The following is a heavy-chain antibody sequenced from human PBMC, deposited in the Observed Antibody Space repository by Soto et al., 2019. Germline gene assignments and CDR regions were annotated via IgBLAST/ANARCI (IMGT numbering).Heavy chain of an antibody. V-gene: IGHV3-30-3*01. Sequence: GGSLRLSCAASGFTFSSYAMHWVRQAPGKGLEWVAVISYDGSNKYYADSVKGRFTISRDNSKNTLYLQMNSLRAEDTAVYYCAKDYSSSSEYYYYMDVWGKGTTVTVSS. D-gene: IGHD6-6*01. CDR1: GFTFSSYA. CDR3: AKDYSSSSEYYYYMDV. J-gene: IGHJ6*03. CDR2: ISYDGSNK.